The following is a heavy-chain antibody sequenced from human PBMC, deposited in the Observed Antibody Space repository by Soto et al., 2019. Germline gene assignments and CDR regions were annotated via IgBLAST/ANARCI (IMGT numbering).Heavy chain of an antibody. Sequence: PGGSLRLSCAASGIIFSSYAMHWVRQAPGKGLEWVAVISFDGSNKYYADSVKARFTMSRDNSKNTLYLHMNSLRPEDTAVYYCARDMGSGSYPYYFGLDVWGQGTTVTVSS. CDR3: ARDMGSGSYPYYFGLDV. CDR2: ISFDGSNK. CDR1: GIIFSSYA. J-gene: IGHJ6*02. V-gene: IGHV3-30-3*01. D-gene: IGHD1-26*01.